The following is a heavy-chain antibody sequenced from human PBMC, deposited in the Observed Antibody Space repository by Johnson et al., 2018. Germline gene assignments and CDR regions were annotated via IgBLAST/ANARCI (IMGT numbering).Heavy chain of an antibody. CDR2: IYYSGGT. D-gene: IGHD3-16*02. V-gene: IGHV4-59*01. J-gene: IGHJ6*03. CDR3: AREGLGELSSLMDV. Sequence: QVQLQESGPGLVKPSETLSLTCTVSGGSISSYYWSWIRQPPGKGLEWIGYIYYSGGTNSNPPLQSRVTLSVDPSKNQFSLKLSSVTAADTAVYYCAREGLGELSSLMDVWGKGTTVTVSS. CDR1: GGSISSYY.